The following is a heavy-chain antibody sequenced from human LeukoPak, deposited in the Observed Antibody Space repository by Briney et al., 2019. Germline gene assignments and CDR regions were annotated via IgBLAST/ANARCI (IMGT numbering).Heavy chain of an antibody. CDR3: TTAVVREVIPRNPYYYYYYMDV. D-gene: IGHD3-10*01. CDR2: IKSKTDGGTT. CDR1: GFTFSNAW. V-gene: IGHV3-15*01. J-gene: IGHJ6*03. Sequence: PGGSLRLSCAASGFTFSNAWMSWVRQAPGKGLEWVGRIKSKTDGGTTDYAAPVKGRFTISRDDSKNTLYLQMNSRKTEDTAVYYCTTAVVREVIPRNPYYYYYYMDVWGKGTTVTVSS.